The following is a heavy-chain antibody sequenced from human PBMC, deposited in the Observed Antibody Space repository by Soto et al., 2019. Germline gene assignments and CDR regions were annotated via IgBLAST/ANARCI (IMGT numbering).Heavy chain of an antibody. Sequence: ASVKVSCKASGYTFTSYAMHWVRQAPGQRLEWMGWINAGNGNTKYSQKSQGRVTITRDTSASTAYMELSSLRSEDTAVYYCARDTYYDFWSGPNWFDPWGQGTLVTVSS. CDR1: GYTFTSYA. J-gene: IGHJ5*02. CDR3: ARDTYYDFWSGPNWFDP. D-gene: IGHD3-3*01. CDR2: INAGNGNT. V-gene: IGHV1-3*01.